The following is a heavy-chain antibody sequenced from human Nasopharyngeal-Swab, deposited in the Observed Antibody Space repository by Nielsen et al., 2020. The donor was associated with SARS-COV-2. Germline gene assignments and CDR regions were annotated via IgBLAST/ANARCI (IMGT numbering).Heavy chain of an antibody. Sequence: ASVKVSCKASGYTFTSYSMNWVRQAPGQGLVWMGWINTYNGHPTYAHGFTGRFVFSVDSSVSTAYLQVSSLRAEDTAIYYCARGVRANYLDYWGQGTLATVSS. CDR3: ARGVRANYLDY. CDR1: GYTFTSYS. D-gene: IGHD3-10*01. V-gene: IGHV7-4-1*02. CDR2: INTYNGHP. J-gene: IGHJ4*02.